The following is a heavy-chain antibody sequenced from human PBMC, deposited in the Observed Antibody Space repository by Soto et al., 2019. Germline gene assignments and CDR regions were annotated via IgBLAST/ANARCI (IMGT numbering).Heavy chain of an antibody. CDR1: GYKFPDYG. J-gene: IGHJ4*02. CDR2: ISAYNGYT. D-gene: IGHD1-26*01. Sequence: QARLTQSGPEVKKLGASVKVSCKASGYKFPDYGISWVRRAPGQGPEWLGWISAYNGYTEYANKFQGRITVTTDTSTTTVYLELRRLRPEDTAIYYCARVEDSGTYLIWGQGTLVTASS. V-gene: IGHV1-18*01. CDR3: ARVEDSGTYLI.